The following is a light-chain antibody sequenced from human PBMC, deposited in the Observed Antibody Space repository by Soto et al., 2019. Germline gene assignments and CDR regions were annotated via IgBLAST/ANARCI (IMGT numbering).Light chain of an antibody. CDR1: QSVSSSH. CDR2: AAS. V-gene: IGKV3-20*01. CDR3: QLWGSSPPGYT. J-gene: IGKJ2*01. Sequence: EIVLTQSPGTLSLSPGERATLSCRASQSVSSSHLAWYQRRPGQAPRLLIYAASTRATGIPDRFSGSGSGTDFTLTISNLEPEDFAVCYCQLWGSSPPGYTFAQGTKLEVK.